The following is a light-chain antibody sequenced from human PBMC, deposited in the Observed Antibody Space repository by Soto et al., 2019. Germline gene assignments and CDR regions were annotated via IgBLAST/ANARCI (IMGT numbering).Light chain of an antibody. CDR3: QTWDTGIHVV. V-gene: IGLV4-69*01. CDR1: SGHSSYA. J-gene: IGLJ2*01. CDR2: LNSDGSH. Sequence: QSVLTQSPSASASLGASVKLTCTLSSGHSSYAIAWRQQQPEKGPRYLMKLNSDGSHTKGDGIPDRFSGSSSGAERYLTISSLQSEDEADYYCQTWDTGIHVVFGGGTKLTVL.